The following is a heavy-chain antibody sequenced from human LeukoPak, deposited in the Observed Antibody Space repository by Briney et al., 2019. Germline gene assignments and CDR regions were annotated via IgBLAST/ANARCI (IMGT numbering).Heavy chain of an antibody. CDR2: IYYSGST. J-gene: IGHJ4*02. D-gene: IGHD1-26*01. CDR3: ARDRQRGIVGATTSELDY. Sequence: SETLSLTCTVSGGSISSSSYYWCWIRQPPVKGLEWIGSIYYSGSTYYNPSLKSRVTISVDTSKNQFSLKLSSVTAADTAVYYCARDRQRGIVGATTSELDYWGQGTLVTVSS. CDR1: GGSISSSSYY. V-gene: IGHV4-39*07.